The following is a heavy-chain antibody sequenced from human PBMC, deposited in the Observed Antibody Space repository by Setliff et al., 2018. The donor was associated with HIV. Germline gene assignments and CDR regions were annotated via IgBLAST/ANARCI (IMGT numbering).Heavy chain of an antibody. CDR2: IIPIFGSI. CDR3: ARVPNQELYFYGMDV. J-gene: IGHJ6*02. D-gene: IGHD1-7*01. CDR1: GGTFSNYA. Sequence: GASVKVSCKASGGTFSNYAISWVRQAPGQGLEWMGGIIPIFGSINYAQKFQGRVTITTDESTSTAYMELSSLRSEDTAVYYCARVPNQELYFYGMDVWGQGTTVTV. V-gene: IGHV1-69*05.